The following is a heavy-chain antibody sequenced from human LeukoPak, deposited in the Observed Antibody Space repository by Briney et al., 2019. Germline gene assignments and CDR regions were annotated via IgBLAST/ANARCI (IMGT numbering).Heavy chain of an antibody. J-gene: IGHJ3*01. CDR2: ISTYNGNT. Sequence: ASVKVSCKASGYTFTSYGISWVRQAPGQGLEWLGWISTYNGNTHYAQKLQGRVTMTTDTSTSTAYMELRSLRSDDTAVYYCARGLQENLAWLTAFSAFDVWGPGTMVTVSS. CDR1: GYTFTSYG. CDR3: ARGLQENLAWLTAFSAFDV. D-gene: IGHD5-24*01. V-gene: IGHV1-18*01.